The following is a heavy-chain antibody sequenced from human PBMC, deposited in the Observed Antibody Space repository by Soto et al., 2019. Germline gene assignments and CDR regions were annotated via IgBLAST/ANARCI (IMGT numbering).Heavy chain of an antibody. Sequence: GESLKISCKDSGYSFTSYWIGWVRQMPGKGLEWMGIIYPGDSDTRYSPSFQGQVTISADKSISTAYLQWSSLKASDTAMYYCARTLSRGYSSYYYYGMDVWGQGTTVTVSS. CDR2: IYPGDSDT. CDR1: GYSFTSYW. D-gene: IGHD5-18*01. CDR3: ARTLSRGYSSYYYYGMDV. V-gene: IGHV5-51*01. J-gene: IGHJ6*02.